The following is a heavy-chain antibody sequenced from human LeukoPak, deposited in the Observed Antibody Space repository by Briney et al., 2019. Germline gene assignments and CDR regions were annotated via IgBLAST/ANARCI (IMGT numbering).Heavy chain of an antibody. V-gene: IGHV1-18*04. CDR2: ISAYNGNT. Sequence: ASVKVSCTASGYTFTGYYMHWVRQAPGQGLEWMGWISAYNGNTNYAQKLQGRVTMTTDTSTSTAYMELRSLRSDDTAVYYCARDAEDYWGQGTLVAVSS. J-gene: IGHJ4*02. CDR1: GYTFTGYY. CDR3: ARDAEDY.